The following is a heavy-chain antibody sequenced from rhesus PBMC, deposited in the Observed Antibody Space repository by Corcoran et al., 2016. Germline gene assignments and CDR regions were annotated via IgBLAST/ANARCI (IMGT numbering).Heavy chain of an antibody. CDR2: ISGSSGST. J-gene: IGHJ4*01. D-gene: IGHD3-3*01. CDR1: GGSVSRSNW. CDR3: ARDRGGLVSFDY. Sequence: QVQLQESGPGLVKPSETLSLTCAVSGGSVSRSNWWSWLRQPPGKGLEWIGYISGSSGSTYYNPSLKSRVTISTDTSKNQFSLKLSSVTAADTAVYYCARDRGGLVSFDYWGQGILVTVSS. V-gene: IGHV4-65*01.